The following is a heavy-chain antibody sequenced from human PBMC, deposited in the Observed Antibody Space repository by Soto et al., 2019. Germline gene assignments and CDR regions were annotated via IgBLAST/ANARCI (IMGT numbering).Heavy chain of an antibody. CDR3: AKADASGGNSLLFEN. D-gene: IGHD2-21*01. J-gene: IGHJ4*02. Sequence: GGSVRLSCAASGFSFSSYCMSWILRAPGKGLAWVPPISGSGGDTYYADSVKGRFTISRDNSKNTVYVQMNSLRAEDTAIYYCAKADASGGNSLLFENWGQGTLVTVSS. V-gene: IGHV3-23*01. CDR2: ISGSGGDT. CDR1: GFSFSSYC.